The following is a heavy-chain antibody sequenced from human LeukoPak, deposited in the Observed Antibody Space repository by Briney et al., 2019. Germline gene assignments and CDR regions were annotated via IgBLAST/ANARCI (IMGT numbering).Heavy chain of an antibody. D-gene: IGHD3-10*01. J-gene: IGHJ6*02. Sequence: GGSLRLSCAASGFTFSSYAMHWVRQAPGKGLEWVAVISYDGSNKYYADSVKGRFTISRDNSKNTLYLQMNSLRAEDTAVYYCARDPSIYGSGSYYYYYYGMDVWGQGTTVTVSS. CDR3: ARDPSIYGSGSYYYYYYGMDV. V-gene: IGHV3-30-3*01. CDR1: GFTFSSYA. CDR2: ISYDGSNK.